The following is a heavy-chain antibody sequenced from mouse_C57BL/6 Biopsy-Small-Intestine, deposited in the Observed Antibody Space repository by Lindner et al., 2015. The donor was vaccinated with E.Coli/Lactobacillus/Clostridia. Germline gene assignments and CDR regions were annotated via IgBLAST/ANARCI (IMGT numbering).Heavy chain of an antibody. D-gene: IGHD2-5*01. CDR1: GYSFTYYG. Sequence: VQLQESGAELARPGASVKLSCKASGYSFTYYGINWVKQRTGQGLEWIGEIYPRGDNTFYNEKFKGKATLTADRSSNTAFMELRSLTSEDSAVYFCARSPYSNYGGFYALDYWGQGTSVTVSS. CDR3: ARSPYSNYGGFYALDY. V-gene: IGHV1-81*01. J-gene: IGHJ4*01. CDR2: IYPRGDNT.